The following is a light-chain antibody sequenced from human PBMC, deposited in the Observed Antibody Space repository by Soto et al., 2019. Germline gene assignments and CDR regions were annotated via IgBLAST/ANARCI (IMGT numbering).Light chain of an antibody. J-gene: IGLJ1*01. CDR3: QSYDSSLSV. V-gene: IGLV3-1*01. CDR1: KLGDKY. CDR2: QDS. Sequence: SYELTQPPSVSVSPGQTASITCSGDKLGDKYACWYQQKPGQSPVLVIYQDSKRPSGIPERFSGSNSGNTATLTITGLQAEDEADYYCQSYDSSLSVFGTGTKLTVL.